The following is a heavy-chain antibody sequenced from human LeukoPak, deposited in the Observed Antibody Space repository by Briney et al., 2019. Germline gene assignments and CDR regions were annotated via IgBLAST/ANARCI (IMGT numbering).Heavy chain of an antibody. Sequence: ASVKVSCKASGGTFSSYAISWVRQAPGQGLEWMGRIIPIFGTANYAQKFQGRVTITTDESTSTAYMELSSLRSEDTAVYYCARGGGYEYFDYWGQGTLVTVSS. CDR1: GGTFSSYA. D-gene: IGHD5-12*01. CDR2: IIPIFGTA. J-gene: IGHJ4*02. V-gene: IGHV1-69*05. CDR3: ARGGGYEYFDY.